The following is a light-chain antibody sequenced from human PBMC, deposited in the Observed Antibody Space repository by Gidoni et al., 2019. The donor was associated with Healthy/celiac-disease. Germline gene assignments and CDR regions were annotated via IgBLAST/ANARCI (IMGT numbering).Light chain of an antibody. CDR2: LGS. J-gene: IGKJ2*01. CDR1: QSLLHSNGYNY. CDR3: MQALQTPYT. V-gene: IGKV2-28*01. Sequence: DIVMTQSPLSLPVTPGEPASISCRSSQSLLHSNGYNYLDWYLQKPGQSPQLLIYLGSNRASGVPDRFRGSGSGPDFTLKISRVEAEDVWVYYCMQALQTPYTFGQGTKLEIK.